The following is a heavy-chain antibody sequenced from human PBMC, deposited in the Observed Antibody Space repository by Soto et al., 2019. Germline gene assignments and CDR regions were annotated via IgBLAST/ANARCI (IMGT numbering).Heavy chain of an antibody. V-gene: IGHV3-23*01. CDR1: GFTFSGYA. J-gene: IGHJ4*02. CDR3: AKNRGRVATSSHFDY. CDR2: INGGGNSV. D-gene: IGHD5-12*01. Sequence: EVQLLESGGDLVQPGRSLRLSCAASGFTFSGYAMSWVRQAPGKGLEWVSFINGGGNSVYYADSVKGRFTISRDNSKTTLYLQMRSLRGEETTVYYSAKNRGRVATSSHFDYGGQGTLVTVSS.